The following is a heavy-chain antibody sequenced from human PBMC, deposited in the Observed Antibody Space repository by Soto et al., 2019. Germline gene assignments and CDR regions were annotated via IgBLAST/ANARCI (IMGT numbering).Heavy chain of an antibody. CDR2: IKEDGSAN. D-gene: IGHD2-15*01. Sequence: ELQLVESGGGLVQHGGSLRLSCVASGFTISSYWMSWVRQAPGKGLEWVADIKEDGSANYYVDSVKGRFTISRDNAKNSLYLQVNSLRAEDTAVYYCARDAPLYCIDGKCSWGFDHWGQGTLVTVSS. CDR3: ARDAPLYCIDGKCSWGFDH. V-gene: IGHV3-7*01. J-gene: IGHJ4*02. CDR1: GFTISSYW.